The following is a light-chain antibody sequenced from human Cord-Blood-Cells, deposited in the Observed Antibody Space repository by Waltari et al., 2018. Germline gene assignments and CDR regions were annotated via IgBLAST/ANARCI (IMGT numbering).Light chain of an antibody. V-gene: IGKV1-39*01. CDR1: QSISSY. J-gene: IGKJ2*01. Sequence: DIQMTQSPSSLSASVGDRVTITCRASQSISSYLNWYQQKPGKAPKLLIYAASSLQSGVPSRFSCSGSGTDFTLTISSLQPEDCATYYSQQSYSTPYTFGQGTKLEIK. CDR2: AAS. CDR3: QQSYSTPYT.